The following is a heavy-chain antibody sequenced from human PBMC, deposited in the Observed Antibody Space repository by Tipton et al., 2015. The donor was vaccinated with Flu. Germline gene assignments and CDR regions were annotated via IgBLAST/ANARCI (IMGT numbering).Heavy chain of an antibody. J-gene: IGHJ4*02. CDR1: GFTFSDYY. V-gene: IGHV3-11*04. Sequence: GSLRLSCAASGFTFSDYYMSWIRQAPGKGLEWVSYISSCGSTIYYADSVKGRFTISRDNAQNSLYLQMNSLRAEDTAVYYCARVRFGELPDYWGQGTLVTVSS. CDR2: ISSCGSTI. D-gene: IGHD3-10*01. CDR3: ARVRFGELPDY.